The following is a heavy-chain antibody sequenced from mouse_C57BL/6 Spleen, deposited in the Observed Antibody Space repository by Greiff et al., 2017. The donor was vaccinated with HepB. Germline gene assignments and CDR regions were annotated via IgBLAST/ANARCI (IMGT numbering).Heavy chain of an antibody. CDR1: GYAFSSSW. J-gene: IGHJ2*01. CDR2: IYPGDGDT. V-gene: IGHV1-82*01. Sequence: VQLQQSGPELVKPGASVKISCKASGYAFSSSWMNWVKQRPGKGLEWIGRIYPGDGDTNYNGKFKGKATLTADKSSSTAYMQISSLTSEDSAVYFCAREGYYFDYWGQGTTLTVSS. CDR3: AREGYYFDY.